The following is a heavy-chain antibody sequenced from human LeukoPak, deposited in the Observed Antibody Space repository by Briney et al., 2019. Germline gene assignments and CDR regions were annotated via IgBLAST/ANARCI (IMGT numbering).Heavy chain of an antibody. CDR2: ISGSADRT. CDR1: GFTFNSYG. D-gene: IGHD1-26*01. J-gene: IGHJ4*02. V-gene: IGHV3-23*01. Sequence: GGSLRLSCAASGFTFNSYGMSWVRQAPGKGLEWVSAISGSADRTYYADSVKGRFTISRDNSKNTLYLQMNNLRAEDTAVYYCARGRPVGASTVEDYWGQGTLVTVSS. CDR3: ARGRPVGASTVEDY.